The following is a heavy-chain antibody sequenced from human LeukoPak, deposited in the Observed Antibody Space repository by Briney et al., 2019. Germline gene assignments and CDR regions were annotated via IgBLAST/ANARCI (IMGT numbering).Heavy chain of an antibody. CDR2: LYWDDDK. D-gene: IGHD3-10*01. CDR3: AHLCGYGSGEGAFDI. J-gene: IGHJ3*02. CDR1: GFSLSTSGVG. V-gene: IGHV2-5*02. Sequence: SGPTLANPTQTLTLTCTFSGFSLSTSGVGVGWIRQPPAKALEWLALLYWDDDKRYSPSLKSRLTITKDTSKNQVVLTMTNMDPVDTATYCCAHLCGYGSGEGAFDIWGQGTMVTVSS.